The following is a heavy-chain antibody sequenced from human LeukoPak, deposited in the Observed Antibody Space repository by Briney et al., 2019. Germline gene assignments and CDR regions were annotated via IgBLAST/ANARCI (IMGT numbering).Heavy chain of an antibody. V-gene: IGHV1-8*03. CDR1: GYTFTSYD. CDR3: ARGITMVRGYLNWFDP. J-gene: IGHJ5*02. Sequence: ASVKVSCKASGYTFTSYDINWVRQATGQGLEWMGWMNPNSGNTGYAQKFQGRVTITRNTSISTAYMELSSLRSEDTAVYYCARGITMVRGYLNWFDPWGQGTLVTVSS. CDR2: MNPNSGNT. D-gene: IGHD3-10*01.